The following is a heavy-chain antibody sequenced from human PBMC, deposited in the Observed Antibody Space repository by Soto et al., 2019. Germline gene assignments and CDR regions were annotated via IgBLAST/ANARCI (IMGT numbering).Heavy chain of an antibody. J-gene: IGHJ4*02. CDR3: AGGTVLRYFYWLLQNLDY. Sequence: PSETLSLTCTVSGGSISSGGYYWNWIRQHPGKGLEWIGYIYYSGSTNYNPSLKSRVTISVDTSKNQFSLKLSSVTAADTAVYYCAGGTVLRYFYWLLQNLDYWGQGTLVTVSS. V-gene: IGHV4-61*08. CDR2: IYYSGST. D-gene: IGHD3-9*01. CDR1: GGSISSGGYY.